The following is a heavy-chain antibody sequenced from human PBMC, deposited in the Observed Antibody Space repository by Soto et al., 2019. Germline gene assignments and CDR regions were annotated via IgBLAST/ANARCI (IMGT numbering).Heavy chain of an antibody. CDR3: AKVDTAMVTYFDY. Sequence: GGSLRLSCAASGFTFSSYAMSWVRQAPGKGLEWVSTISGSGGSTYYADSVKGRFTISRDNSKNTLYLQMNSLRAEDTAVYYCAKVDTAMVTYFDYWGQGTLVTVSS. D-gene: IGHD5-18*01. CDR1: GFTFSSYA. V-gene: IGHV3-23*01. CDR2: ISGSGGST. J-gene: IGHJ4*02.